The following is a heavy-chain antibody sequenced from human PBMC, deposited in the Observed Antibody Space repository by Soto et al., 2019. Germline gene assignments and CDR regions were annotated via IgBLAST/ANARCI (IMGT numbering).Heavy chain of an antibody. CDR2: IYPGDSDT. V-gene: IGHV5-51*01. CDR1: GYTFTNYW. J-gene: IGHJ4*02. Sequence: GESLKISCKGSGYTFTNYWIGWVRQMPGKGLEWMGIIYPGDSDTRYSPSFQGQVTISADKSITTTYLQWSSLKASGTAMYYCARPGPAAMVGPFDYWGQGTLVTVS. CDR3: ARPGPAAMVGPFDY. D-gene: IGHD2-2*01.